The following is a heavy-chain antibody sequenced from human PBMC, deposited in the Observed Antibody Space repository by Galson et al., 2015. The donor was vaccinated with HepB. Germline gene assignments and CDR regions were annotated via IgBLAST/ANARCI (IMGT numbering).Heavy chain of an antibody. J-gene: IGHJ4*02. CDR2: ISYDGSNK. CDR1: GFTFSDYA. V-gene: IGHV3-30*18. Sequence: SLRLSCATSGFTFSDYAIHWVRQAPGKGLQWVAFISYDGSNKYYADSVRGRFTISRDNSKNTLFLQLNSLRAEDTAVYYCAKDRRNYDSSSGFDLWGQGTLVTVSS. D-gene: IGHD3-22*01. CDR3: AKDRRNYDSSSGFDL.